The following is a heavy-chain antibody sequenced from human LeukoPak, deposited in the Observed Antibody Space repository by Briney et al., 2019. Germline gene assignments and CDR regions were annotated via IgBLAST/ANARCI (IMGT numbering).Heavy chain of an antibody. J-gene: IGHJ4*02. V-gene: IGHV1-2*02. Sequence: GASVKVSCKASGYTLTGYYLLWVRQAPGQGLEWIGWLNPNSGVTRYAQNFQGRVTMTRDTSISTAYMELSSLRSDDTAVYYCARDSSGSFVDYWGQGTLVAVSS. CDR3: ARDSSGSFVDY. CDR1: GYTLTGYY. CDR2: LNPNSGVT. D-gene: IGHD6-19*01.